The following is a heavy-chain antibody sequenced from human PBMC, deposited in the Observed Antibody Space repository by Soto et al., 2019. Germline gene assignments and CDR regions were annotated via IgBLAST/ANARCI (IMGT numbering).Heavy chain of an antibody. CDR3: ARKEMFRGVITFDF. V-gene: IGHV5-51*01. Sequence: GESLKISCKTSGYTFTSYWIGWVRQMPGKGLELMGIISPGDPDTRYSPSFQGQVTISADTSITTAYLQWSSLKASDTAMYYCARKEMFRGVITFDFWGQGTLVTVSS. CDR2: ISPGDPDT. CDR1: GYTFTSYW. D-gene: IGHD3-10*01. J-gene: IGHJ4*02.